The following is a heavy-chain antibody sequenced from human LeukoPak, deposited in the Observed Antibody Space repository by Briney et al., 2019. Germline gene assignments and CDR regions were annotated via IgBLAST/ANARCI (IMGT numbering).Heavy chain of an antibody. J-gene: IGHJ5*02. CDR3: AKGGLVHRFDP. CDR2: IYRHGGT. V-gene: IGHV3-66*01. CDR1: GFTVSTNY. Sequence: PGGSLRLSCAASGFTVSTNYVSWVRQAPGKGLEWVSVIYRHGGTAYADSVQGRFSISRDNSKNTLYLQMNSLRADDTAVYYCAKGGLVHRFDPWGQGTLVTVSS.